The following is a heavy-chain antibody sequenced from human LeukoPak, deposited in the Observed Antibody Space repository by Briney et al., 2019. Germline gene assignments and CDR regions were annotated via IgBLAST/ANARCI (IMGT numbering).Heavy chain of an antibody. CDR2: INPSGCST. CDR1: GYIFTNYY. Sequence: GASVKVSCKASGYIFTNYYIHWVRQAPGQGLEWMGIINPSGCSTSYAQKFQDRVTMTRDTSTSTVYMEMSSLRFEDTAVYYCARADYGGNSDYYYYGMDVWGQGTTVTVSS. CDR3: ARADYGGNSDYYYYGMDV. D-gene: IGHD4-23*01. J-gene: IGHJ6*02. V-gene: IGHV1-46*01.